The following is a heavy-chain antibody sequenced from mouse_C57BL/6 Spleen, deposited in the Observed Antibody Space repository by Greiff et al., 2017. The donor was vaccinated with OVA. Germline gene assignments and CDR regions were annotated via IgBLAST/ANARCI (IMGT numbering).Heavy chain of an antibody. Sequence: EVQLQESGPVLVKPGASVKMSCKASGYTFTDYYMNWVKQSHGKSLEWIGVINPYNGGTSYNQKFKGKATLTVDKSSSTAYMELNSLTSEDSAVYYCARTAQADYFDYWGQGTTLTVSS. D-gene: IGHD3-2*02. CDR2: INPYNGGT. CDR1: GYTFTDYY. V-gene: IGHV1-19*01. CDR3: ARTAQADYFDY. J-gene: IGHJ2*01.